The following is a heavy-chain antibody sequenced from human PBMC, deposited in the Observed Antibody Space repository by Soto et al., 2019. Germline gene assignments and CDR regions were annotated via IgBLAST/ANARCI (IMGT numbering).Heavy chain of an antibody. V-gene: IGHV4-31*03. J-gene: IGHJ5*02. Sequence: QVQLQESGPGLVKPSQTLSLTCTVSGGSISSGGYYWSWIRQHPGKGLEWIGYIYYSGSTYYNPSLKCRVTISVDTSKNQFSLKLSSVTAADTAGYYCARVFSDSSSFFDPWGQGTRVTVSS. D-gene: IGHD6-13*01. CDR3: ARVFSDSSSFFDP. CDR1: GGSISSGGYY. CDR2: IYYSGST.